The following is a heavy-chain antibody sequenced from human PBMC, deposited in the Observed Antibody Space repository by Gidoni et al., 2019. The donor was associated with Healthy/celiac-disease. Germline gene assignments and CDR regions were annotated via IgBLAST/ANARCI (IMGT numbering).Heavy chain of an antibody. CDR2: IKSKTDGGTT. V-gene: IGHV3-15*01. Sequence: EVQLVESGGGLVKPGGSLRLSCAASGFTFSNAWMSWVRQAPGKGLEWVGRIKSKTDGGTTDYAAPVKGRFTISRDDSKNTLYLKMNSLKTEDTAVYYCTTGPITMVRGVIITGCFQHWGQGTLVTVSS. J-gene: IGHJ1*01. CDR3: TTGPITMVRGVIITGCFQH. D-gene: IGHD3-10*01. CDR1: GFTFSNAW.